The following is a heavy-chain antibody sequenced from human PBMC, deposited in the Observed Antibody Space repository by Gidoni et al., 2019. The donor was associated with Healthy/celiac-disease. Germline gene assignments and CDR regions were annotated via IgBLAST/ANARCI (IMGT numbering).Heavy chain of an antibody. CDR1: GGSISSSRYY. Sequence: QLQLQESGPGLVKPSETLSLTCTVSGGSISSSRYYWGWIRQPPGKGLEWIGSIYYSGSTYYNPSLKSRVTISVDTSKNQFSLKLSSVTAADTAVYYCARHKGQQWLYGNWFDPWGQGTLVTVSS. J-gene: IGHJ5*02. CDR2: IYYSGST. D-gene: IGHD6-19*01. V-gene: IGHV4-39*01. CDR3: ARHKGQQWLYGNWFDP.